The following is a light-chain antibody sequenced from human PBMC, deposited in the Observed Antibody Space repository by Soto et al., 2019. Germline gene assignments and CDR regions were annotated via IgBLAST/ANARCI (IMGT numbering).Light chain of an antibody. Sequence: EVVLTQYPDTLSLPPGERATLSCRASQSISSYLAWYQQKPGQAPRLLIYDASSRATGIPARFIGSGSGTDFTLTISSREPEDFAVYYCQQLTDWPPQWTFGQGTNVEIK. J-gene: IGKJ1*01. V-gene: IGKV3-11*01. CDR2: DAS. CDR1: QSISSY. CDR3: QQLTDWPPQWT.